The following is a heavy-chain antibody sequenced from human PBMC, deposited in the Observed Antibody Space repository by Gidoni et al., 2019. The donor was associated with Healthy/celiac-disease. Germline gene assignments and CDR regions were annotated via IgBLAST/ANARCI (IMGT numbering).Heavy chain of an antibody. CDR1: GGSISSYY. J-gene: IGHJ6*03. CDR3: ARSEMATSYYYYYMDV. V-gene: IGHV4-59*01. Sequence: QVQLQESGPGLVKPSETLSLTCTVSGGSISSYYWSWIRQPPGKGLEWIGYIYYSGSTNYNPSLKGRVNISVDTSENQFSLKLSSVTAADTAVYYCARSEMATSYYYYYMDVWGKGTTVTVSS. CDR2: IYYSGST. D-gene: IGHD5-12*01.